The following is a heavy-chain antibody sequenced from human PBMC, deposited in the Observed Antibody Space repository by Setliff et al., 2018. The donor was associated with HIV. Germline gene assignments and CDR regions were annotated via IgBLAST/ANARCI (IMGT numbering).Heavy chain of an antibody. D-gene: IGHD3-22*01. Sequence: PSETLSLTCTVSGGSISSGGLYWNWIRQHPGKGLEWIGYISYSGSTYYNPSLKSRVTISVDTSKNQFSLKLSSVTAADTAVYYCASRITMIAKAYWYFDLWGRGTLVTVSS. CDR3: ASRITMIAKAYWYFDL. J-gene: IGHJ2*01. CDR1: GGSISSGGLY. V-gene: IGHV4-31*03. CDR2: ISYSGST.